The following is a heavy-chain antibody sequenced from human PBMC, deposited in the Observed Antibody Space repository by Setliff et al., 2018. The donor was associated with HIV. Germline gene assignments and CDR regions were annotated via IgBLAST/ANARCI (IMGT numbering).Heavy chain of an antibody. V-gene: IGHV4-4*08. D-gene: IGHD2-2*01. Sequence: SETLSLTCTVSGGSISSYYWSWIRQPPGKGLEWIGYIYTSGSINYNPSLKSRVTIAVDTSNNQFSLKLSSATAADTAVYYCVRAGYCSSASCYYSGWFDPWGQGTLVTVSS. CDR3: VRAGYCSSASCYYSGWFDP. CDR2: IYTSGSI. CDR1: GGSISSYY. J-gene: IGHJ5*02.